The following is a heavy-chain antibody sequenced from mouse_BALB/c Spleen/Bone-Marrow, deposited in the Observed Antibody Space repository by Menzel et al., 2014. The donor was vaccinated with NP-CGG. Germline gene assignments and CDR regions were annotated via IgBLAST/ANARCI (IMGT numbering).Heavy chain of an antibody. CDR1: GYTFTSYW. D-gene: IGHD2-3*01. J-gene: IGHJ2*01. Sequence: VQLQQPGAELVRPGASVKLSCKTSGYTFTSYWTNWVKQRPGQGLEWIGNIYPSDNYTNYNQKFKDKATLTVDISSTTAYMQLSSPTSEDSAVYYCTRTYEYFDYWGQGTTLTVSS. V-gene: IGHV1-69*02. CDR3: TRTYEYFDY. CDR2: IYPSDNYT.